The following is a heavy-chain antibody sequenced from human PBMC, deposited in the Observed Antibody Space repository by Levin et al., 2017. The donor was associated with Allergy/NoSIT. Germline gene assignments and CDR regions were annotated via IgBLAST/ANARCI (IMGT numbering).Heavy chain of an antibody. D-gene: IGHD3-10*01. CDR3: AKDYYGSGSNEGFFDY. CDR1: GFTFADYA. J-gene: IGHJ4*02. CDR2: ISWNSGSI. V-gene: IGHV3-9*01. Sequence: AGGSLRLSCAASGFTFADYAMHWVRQAPGKGLEWVSRISWNSGSIAYADSVKGRFTISRDNAKNSLYLQMNSLRAEDTALYSCAKDYYGSGSNEGFFDYWGQGTLVTVSS.